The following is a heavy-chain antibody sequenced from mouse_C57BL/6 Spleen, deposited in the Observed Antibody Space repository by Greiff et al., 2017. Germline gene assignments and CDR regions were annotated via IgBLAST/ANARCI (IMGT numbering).Heavy chain of an antibody. Sequence: EVKLVESGGGLVKPGGSLKLSCAASGFTFSDYGMHWVRQAPEKGLEWVAYISSGSSTIYYADTVKGRFTISRDNAKNTLFLQMTSLRSEDTAMYYCARKRYYGSSLYFEVWGTGTTVTVAS. CDR2: ISSGSSTI. J-gene: IGHJ1*03. CDR1: GFTFSDYG. D-gene: IGHD1-1*01. CDR3: ARKRYYGSSLYFEV. V-gene: IGHV5-17*01.